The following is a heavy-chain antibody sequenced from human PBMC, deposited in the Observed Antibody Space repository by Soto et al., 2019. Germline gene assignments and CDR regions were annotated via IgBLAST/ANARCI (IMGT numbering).Heavy chain of an antibody. CDR3: AKERRYSFDAFDI. V-gene: IGHV3-30*18. Sequence: QVQLVESGGGVVQPGRSLRLSCAASGFTLSSYGMHWVRQAPGKGLGWVAIISYDGSNKYYGDSVKGRFTISRDNSKNTLYLQMNSLRAEDTAVYYCAKERRYSFDAFDIWGQGTMVTVSS. J-gene: IGHJ3*02. CDR2: ISYDGSNK. CDR1: GFTLSSYG. D-gene: IGHD5-18*01.